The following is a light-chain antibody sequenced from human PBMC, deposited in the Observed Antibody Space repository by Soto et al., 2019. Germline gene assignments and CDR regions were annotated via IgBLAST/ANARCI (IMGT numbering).Light chain of an antibody. J-gene: IGLJ2*01. CDR3: GTWDSSLSAGV. Sequence: QSVLTQPPSVSAAPGQRVTISCSGSSSNIGSNYVSWYQQLPGTAPKLLIYDTYKRPSGIPDRFSGSKSGTSATLGITGLQTGDEADYYCGTWDSSLSAGVFGGGPKLTVL. CDR1: SSNIGSNY. CDR2: DTY. V-gene: IGLV1-51*01.